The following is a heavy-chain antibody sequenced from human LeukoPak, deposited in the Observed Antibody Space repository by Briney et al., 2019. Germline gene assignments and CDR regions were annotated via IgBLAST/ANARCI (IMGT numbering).Heavy chain of an antibody. Sequence: ASVKVSCKASGYTFTGYYMHWVRQAPGQGLEWMGRINPNSGGTNYAQKFQGRVTMTRDTSISTAYMELSRLRSDDTAVYYCATSPVDTAMRDFDYWGQRTLVTVSS. J-gene: IGHJ4*02. CDR3: ATSPVDTAMRDFDY. V-gene: IGHV1-2*06. CDR2: INPNSGGT. D-gene: IGHD5-18*01. CDR1: GYTFTGYY.